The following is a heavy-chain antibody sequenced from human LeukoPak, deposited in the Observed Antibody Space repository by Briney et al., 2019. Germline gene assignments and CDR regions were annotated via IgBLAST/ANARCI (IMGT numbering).Heavy chain of an antibody. Sequence: QPGGSLRLSCAASGFTFSSYAMSWVRQAPGKGLEWVSAISGSGGSTYYADSVKGRFTISRDNSKNTLYLQMNSLRAEDTAVYYCARGARDYYYYGMDVWGQGTTVTVSS. V-gene: IGHV3-23*01. D-gene: IGHD6-6*01. CDR3: ARGARDYYYYGMDV. CDR2: ISGSGGST. CDR1: GFTFSSYA. J-gene: IGHJ6*02.